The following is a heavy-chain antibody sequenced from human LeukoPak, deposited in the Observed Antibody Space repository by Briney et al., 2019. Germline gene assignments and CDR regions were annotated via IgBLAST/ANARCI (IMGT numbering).Heavy chain of an antibody. CDR1: GGSTSDYY. CDR3: ARGPPRTGRERYFDY. CDR2: IYYRGTT. D-gene: IGHD1-1*01. J-gene: IGHJ4*02. V-gene: IGHV4-59*01. Sequence: PSETLSLTCTVSGGSTSDYYWNWIRQPPGKGLEWIGYIYYRGTTNYNPSLNSRVTISLDSSKNQFSLKLSSVTAADTAVYYCARGPPRTGRERYFDYWGQGTLVSVS.